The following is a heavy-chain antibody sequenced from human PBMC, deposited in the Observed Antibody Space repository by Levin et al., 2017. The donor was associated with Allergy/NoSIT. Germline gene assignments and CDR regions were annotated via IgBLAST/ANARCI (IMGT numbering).Heavy chain of an antibody. CDR2: INHSGST. J-gene: IGHJ4*02. V-gene: IGHV4-34*01. CDR3: ARRMRYYGSGPVDY. CDR1: GGSFSGYY. D-gene: IGHD3-10*01. Sequence: SETLSLTCAVYGGSFSGYYWSWIRQPPGKGLEWIGEINHSGSTNYNPSLKSRVTISVDTSKNQFSLKLSSVTAADTAVYYCARRMRYYGSGPVDYWGQGTLVTVSS.